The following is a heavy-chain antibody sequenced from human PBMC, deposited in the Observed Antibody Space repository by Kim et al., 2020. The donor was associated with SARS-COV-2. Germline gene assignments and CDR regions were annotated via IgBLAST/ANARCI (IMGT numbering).Heavy chain of an antibody. CDR1: GLPFRNYG. CDR3: AKGPIGIVSGGKMWFDP. D-gene: IGHD2-2*01. J-gene: IGHJ5*02. Sequence: GGSLRLSCAASGLPFRNYGMHWVRQAPGKGLEWVADISYDGSIQYYGDFVEGRFTISRDNSKNILYLQMNSLRFEDTAVYYCAKGPIGIVSGGKMWFDP. V-gene: IGHV3-30*18. CDR2: ISYDGSIQ.